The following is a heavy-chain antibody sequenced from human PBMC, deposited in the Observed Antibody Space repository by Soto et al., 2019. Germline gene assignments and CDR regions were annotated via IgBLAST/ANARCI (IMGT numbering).Heavy chain of an antibody. J-gene: IGHJ6*02. Sequence: ASVKVSCKASGYTFTNSGISWVRQAPGQGLEWMGWIGAYNGHTKYAQKLQGRVTMTTDTSTSTAYMELRSLKSDDTAVYYCATEDYYDSSGYLPGRYYFGMDVWG. CDR1: GYTFTNSG. D-gene: IGHD3-22*01. CDR2: IGAYNGHT. V-gene: IGHV1-18*01. CDR3: ATEDYYDSSGYLPGRYYFGMDV.